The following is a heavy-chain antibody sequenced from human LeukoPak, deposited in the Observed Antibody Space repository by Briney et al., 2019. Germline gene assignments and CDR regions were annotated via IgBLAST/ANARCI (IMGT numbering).Heavy chain of an antibody. CDR1: GFTFSSYA. CDR3: ARTYCGGDCYAIFDYGMDV. Sequence: GRSLRLSCAASGFTFSSYAMHWVRQAPGKGLEWVAVISYDGSNKYYADSVKGRFTISRDNSKNTLYLQMNSLRAEDTAVYYCARTYCGGDCYAIFDYGMDVWGQGTTVTVS. D-gene: IGHD2-21*02. J-gene: IGHJ6*02. V-gene: IGHV3-30-3*01. CDR2: ISYDGSNK.